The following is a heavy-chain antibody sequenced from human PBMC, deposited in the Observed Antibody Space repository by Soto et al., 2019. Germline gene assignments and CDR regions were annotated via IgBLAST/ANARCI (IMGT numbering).Heavy chain of an antibody. CDR3: ARDGLDYYGMDV. V-gene: IGHV3-74*01. CDR2: ISRDGSGA. CDR1: GFTFSNYW. J-gene: IGHJ6*02. Sequence: EVQLVESGGGLVQPGGSLRLSCAASGFTFSNYWMHWVRQAPGKGLVWVSHISRDGSGANYADSVKGRFTISRDNAKNTLYLQMNSLRAEDTAMYYCARDGLDYYGMDVWGQGTTVTVSS.